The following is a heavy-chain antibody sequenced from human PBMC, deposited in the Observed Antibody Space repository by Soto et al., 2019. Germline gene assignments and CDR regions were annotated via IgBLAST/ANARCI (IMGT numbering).Heavy chain of an antibody. CDR3: ARAENTARVYRRYGMDG. Sequence: QVQLVQSGAEVKKPGSSVKVSCKASGGTFSSYTISWVRQAPGHGLEWMGRIIPILGIANYAQKFQGRVTIAADKSTSTAYMELSSLRSEDTAVYYCARAENTARVYRRYGMDGWGQGTTVTVSS. CDR1: GGTFSSYT. V-gene: IGHV1-69*02. J-gene: IGHJ6*02. CDR2: IIPILGIA. D-gene: IGHD5-18*01.